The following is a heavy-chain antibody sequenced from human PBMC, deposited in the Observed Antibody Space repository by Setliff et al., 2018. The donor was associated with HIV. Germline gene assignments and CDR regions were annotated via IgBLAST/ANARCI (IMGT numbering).Heavy chain of an antibody. CDR2: INHSEST. CDR3: ATYADRESNRFDP. Sequence: SETLSLTCAVYGGSFSGYYWSWIRQSPGKGLEWIGEINHSESTNYNPSVKRRVTISIDTSKNQISLKLSSVTAADTAVYYCATYADRESNRFDPWGQGILVT. V-gene: IGHV4-34*01. D-gene: IGHD3-10*01. J-gene: IGHJ5*02. CDR1: GGSFSGYY.